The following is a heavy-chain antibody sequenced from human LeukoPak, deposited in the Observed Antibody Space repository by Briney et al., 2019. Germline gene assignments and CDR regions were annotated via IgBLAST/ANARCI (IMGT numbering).Heavy chain of an antibody. CDR3: ARARGSGGSGSYSFFDY. Sequence: PGGSLRLSCAASGFTFDDYGTSWVRQAPGKGLEWVSGINWNGGSTGYADSVKGRFTISRDNAKNSLYLQMNSLRAEDTALDYCARARGSGGSGSYSFFDYWGQGTLVTVSS. CDR2: INWNGGST. J-gene: IGHJ4*02. V-gene: IGHV3-20*04. CDR1: GFTFDDYG. D-gene: IGHD3-10*01.